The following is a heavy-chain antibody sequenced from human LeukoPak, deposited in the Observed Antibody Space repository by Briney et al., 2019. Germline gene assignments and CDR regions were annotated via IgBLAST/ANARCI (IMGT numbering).Heavy chain of an antibody. Sequence: GGSLRLSCAASGFTVSSNYMSWVRQAPGKGLEWVSVIYSGGSTYYADSVKGRFTISRDNSKNTLYLQMNSLRAEDTAVYYCARDYYDSSGYSIPWGQGTLVTVSS. CDR1: GFTVSSNY. CDR2: IYSGGST. D-gene: IGHD3-22*01. CDR3: ARDYYDSSGYSIP. V-gene: IGHV3-53*01. J-gene: IGHJ5*02.